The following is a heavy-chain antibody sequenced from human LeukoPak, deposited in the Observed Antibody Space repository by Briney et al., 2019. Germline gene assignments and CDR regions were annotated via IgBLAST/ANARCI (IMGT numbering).Heavy chain of an antibody. V-gene: IGHV3-69-1*01. CDR3: AKSRIGFSGQTDH. Sequence: GGSLRLSCAASGLTVSSNYMSWVRQAPGKGLEWLSYINYADSVKGRFTSSRDNAKNSLYLQMNSLRAEDTAVYYCAKSRIGFSGQTDHWGQGTLVTVSS. CDR1: GLTVSSNY. CDR2: I. D-gene: IGHD5-12*01. J-gene: IGHJ4*02.